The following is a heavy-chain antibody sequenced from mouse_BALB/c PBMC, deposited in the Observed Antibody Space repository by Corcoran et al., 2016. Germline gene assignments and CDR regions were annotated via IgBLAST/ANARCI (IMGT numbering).Heavy chain of an antibody. Sequence: EIQLQQTGPELVKPGASVKISCKASGYSFTDYIMLWVKQSHGKSLEWIGNINPYYGSTSYNLKFKGKATLTVDKSSSTAYMQLNSLTSEDSAVYYCARGYYGSSLYYYAMDYWGQGTSVTVSS. CDR3: ARGYYGSSLYYYAMDY. CDR2: INPYYGST. J-gene: IGHJ4*01. CDR1: GYSFTDYI. D-gene: IGHD1-1*01. V-gene: IGHV1-39*01.